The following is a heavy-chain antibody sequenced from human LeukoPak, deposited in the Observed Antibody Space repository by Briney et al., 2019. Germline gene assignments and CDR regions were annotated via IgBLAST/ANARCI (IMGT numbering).Heavy chain of an antibody. J-gene: IGHJ4*02. CDR1: GFTFSSYS. D-gene: IGHD3-9*01. Sequence: NPGGSLRLYCAASGFTFSSYSMNWVRQAPGKGLEWVSSISSSSSYIYYADSVKGRFTISRDNAKNSLYLQMNSLRAEDTAVYYCARSTLTGYCLFDYWGQGTLVTVSS. CDR3: ARSTLTGYCLFDY. V-gene: IGHV3-21*01. CDR2: ISSSSSYI.